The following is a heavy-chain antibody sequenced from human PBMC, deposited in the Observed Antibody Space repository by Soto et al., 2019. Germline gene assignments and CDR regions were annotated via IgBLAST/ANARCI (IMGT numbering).Heavy chain of an antibody. V-gene: IGHV3-21*01. CDR2: ISSSSSYI. Sequence: EVQLVESGGGLVKPGGSLRLSCAASGFTFSSYSMNWVRQAPGKGLEWVSSISSSSSYIYYADSVKDRFTISRDNAKNSRYLQMNSLRAEDTAVYYCARDQPGYSYGYGLGYWGQGTLVTVSS. J-gene: IGHJ4*02. CDR1: GFTFSSYS. D-gene: IGHD5-18*01. CDR3: ARDQPGYSYGYGLGY.